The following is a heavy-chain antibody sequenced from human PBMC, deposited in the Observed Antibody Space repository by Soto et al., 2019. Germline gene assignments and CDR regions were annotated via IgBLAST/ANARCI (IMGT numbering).Heavy chain of an antibody. CDR1: GGSIISYY. CDR2: IYYSGST. Sequence: PSETLSLTCTVSGGSIISYYWSWIRQPPWKGLEWIGYIYYSGSTNYNPSLKSRVTISVDTSKNQLSLKLSSVTAADTAVYYCARRYGYYFDYWGQGTLVTVS. J-gene: IGHJ4*02. D-gene: IGHD4-17*01. V-gene: IGHV4-59*08. CDR3: ARRYGYYFDY.